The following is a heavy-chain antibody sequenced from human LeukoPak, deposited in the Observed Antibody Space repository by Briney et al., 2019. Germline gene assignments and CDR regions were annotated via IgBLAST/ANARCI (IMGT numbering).Heavy chain of an antibody. D-gene: IGHD2-2*02. CDR1: GFTFSSYA. V-gene: IGHV3-30-3*01. CDR2: IPYDGSNK. Sequence: PGRSLRLSCAASGFTFSSYAMHWVRQAPGKGLEWVAVIPYDGSNKYYADSVKGRFTISRDNSKNTLYLQMNSLRAEDTAVYYCAMGPGYQLLYDYFDYWGQGTLVTVSS. CDR3: AMGPGYQLLYDYFDY. J-gene: IGHJ4*02.